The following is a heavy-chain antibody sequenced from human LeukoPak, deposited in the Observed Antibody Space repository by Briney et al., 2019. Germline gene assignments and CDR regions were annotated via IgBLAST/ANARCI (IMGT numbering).Heavy chain of an antibody. J-gene: IGHJ4*02. V-gene: IGHV3-30*18. D-gene: IGHD2-15*01. CDR1: GFTFSSYG. Sequence: PGGSVRLSCAASGFTFSSYGMHWVRQAPGKGLEWVGVISYDGSNKYYADSVKGRFTISRDNSMNTLYLQMNSLRAEETAVYYCAKDTGGRSGSCLYYWGQGTLVTVSS. CDR3: AKDTGGRSGSCLYY. CDR2: ISYDGSNK.